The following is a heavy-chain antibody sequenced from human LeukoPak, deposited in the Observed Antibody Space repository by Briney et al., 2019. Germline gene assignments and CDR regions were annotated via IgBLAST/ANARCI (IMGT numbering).Heavy chain of an antibody. CDR3: ARDQSNYRGKSGWFDP. J-gene: IGHJ5*02. V-gene: IGHV3-30*01. D-gene: IGHD4-23*01. CDR1: GFTFSDFA. Sequence: PGMSLRLSCAVSGFTFSDFATHWVRQAPGKGLEWVAIVVKDGSGKYYAESVRGRFTISRDNSKTTLYLQMNNLRAEDTAVYYCARDQSNYRGKSGWFDPWGQGTLVTVSS. CDR2: VVKDGSGK.